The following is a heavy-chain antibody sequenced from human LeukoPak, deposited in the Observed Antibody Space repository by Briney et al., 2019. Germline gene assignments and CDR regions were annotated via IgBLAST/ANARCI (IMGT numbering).Heavy chain of an antibody. Sequence: ASVKVSCKASGYTFTSYGISWVRQAPGQGLEWMGWIIAYNGNTNYAQKFQGRVTITADKSTSTAYMELSSLRSEDTAVYYCARAKTVPTYYYGSGSYYPYYYYMDVWGKGTTVTVSS. CDR3: ARAKTVPTYYYGSGSYYPYYYYMDV. CDR2: IIAYNGNT. D-gene: IGHD3-10*01. J-gene: IGHJ6*03. CDR1: GYTFTSYG. V-gene: IGHV1-18*01.